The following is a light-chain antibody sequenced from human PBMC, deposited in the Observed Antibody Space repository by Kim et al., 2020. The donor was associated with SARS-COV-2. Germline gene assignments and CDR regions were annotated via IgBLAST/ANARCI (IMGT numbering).Light chain of an antibody. CDR3: QQYNNWPLS. J-gene: IGKJ4*01. V-gene: IGKV3-15*01. CDR1: QSVNVK. Sequence: VYPGERAPLSCRASQSVNVKLAWYQQKPGQAPRLLIYDASTRATGIPARFSGSGSGTEFTLTISSLQSEDFAVYYCQQYNNWPLSFGGGTKVDIK. CDR2: DAS.